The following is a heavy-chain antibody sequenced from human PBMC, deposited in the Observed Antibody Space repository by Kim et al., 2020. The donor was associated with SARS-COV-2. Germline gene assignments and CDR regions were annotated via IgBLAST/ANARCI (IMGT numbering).Heavy chain of an antibody. CDR3: ARSRGIVATMGADY. CDR1: GFTFSSYS. Sequence: GGSLRLSCAASGFTFSSYSMNWVRQAPGKGLEWVSSISSSSSYIYYADSVKGRFTISRDNAKNSLYLQMNSLRAEDTAVYYCARSRGIVATMGADYWGQGTLVTVSS. V-gene: IGHV3-21*01. J-gene: IGHJ4*02. CDR2: ISSSSSYI. D-gene: IGHD5-12*01.